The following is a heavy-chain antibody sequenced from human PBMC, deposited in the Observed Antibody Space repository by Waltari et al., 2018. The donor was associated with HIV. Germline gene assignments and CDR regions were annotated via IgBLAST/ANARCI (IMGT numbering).Heavy chain of an antibody. CDR2: ISGISSDT. V-gene: IGHV3-23*01. CDR1: GFSFKSHA. D-gene: IGHD2-2*01. CDR3: ATSWGYCGSGRCYYPFEY. Sequence: EIQLLESGGGSLQPGESLRLSCVGSGFSFKSHAMSWVRQAPGKGLEWVAAISGISSDTFYADAVRGRFTISRDNSKDTLFLQLNSLGPEDTATYFCATSWGYCGSGRCYYPFEYWGQGTLVTVSS. J-gene: IGHJ4*02.